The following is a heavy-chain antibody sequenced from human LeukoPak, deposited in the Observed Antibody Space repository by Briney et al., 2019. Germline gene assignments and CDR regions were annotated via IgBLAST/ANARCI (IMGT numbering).Heavy chain of an antibody. J-gene: IGHJ4*02. CDR3: ARAGYSYGLHFDY. V-gene: IGHV4-59*01. Sequence: SETLSLTRTVSGGSISSYYWSWIRQPPGKGLEWIGYIYYSGSTNYNPSLKSRVTISVDTSKNQFSLKLSSVTAADTAVYYCARAGYSYGLHFDYWGQGTLVTVSS. CDR2: IYYSGST. CDR1: GGSISSYY. D-gene: IGHD5-18*01.